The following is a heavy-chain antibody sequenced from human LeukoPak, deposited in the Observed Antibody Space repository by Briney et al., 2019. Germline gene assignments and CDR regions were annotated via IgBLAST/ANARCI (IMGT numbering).Heavy chain of an antibody. CDR3: AKDPRVAATQLDY. V-gene: IGHV3-53*01. D-gene: IGHD2-15*01. CDR1: GFTVSGDY. Sequence: GGSLRLSCAVSGFTVSGDYMSWVRQAPGKGLEWVSVMYDGGATYYADSVKGRFTISRDNSKNTLYLQMNSLRAEDTAVYYCAKDPRVAATQLDYWGQGTLVTVSS. J-gene: IGHJ4*02. CDR2: MYDGGAT.